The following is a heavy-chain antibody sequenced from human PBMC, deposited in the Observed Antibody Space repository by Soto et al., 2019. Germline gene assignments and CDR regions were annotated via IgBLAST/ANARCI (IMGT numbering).Heavy chain of an antibody. CDR1: GFAFSSYS. Sequence: GSLRLSCAASGFAFSSYSMSWVRQAPGKGLEWVSSIRSSGSYISYADSVKGRFTISRDNAKNSLYLQMNSLSAEDTAVYYCSRDRVAGQGMDVWGQGTTVTVSS. J-gene: IGHJ6*02. D-gene: IGHD6-19*01. CDR3: SRDRVAGQGMDV. V-gene: IGHV3-21*01. CDR2: IRSSGSYI.